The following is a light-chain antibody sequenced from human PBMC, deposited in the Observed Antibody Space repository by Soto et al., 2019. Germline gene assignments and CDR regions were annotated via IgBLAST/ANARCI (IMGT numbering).Light chain of an antibody. Sequence: DIQMTQSPSTLSASVGDRVTITCRASQSISSWLAWYQQKPGKAPKLLIYKASILESGVPSRVSGSGSGTEFTLTISSLQPDDFAPYYCQQYNSSSWTFGQGTKVDSK. J-gene: IGKJ1*01. V-gene: IGKV1-5*03. CDR1: QSISSW. CDR2: KAS. CDR3: QQYNSSSWT.